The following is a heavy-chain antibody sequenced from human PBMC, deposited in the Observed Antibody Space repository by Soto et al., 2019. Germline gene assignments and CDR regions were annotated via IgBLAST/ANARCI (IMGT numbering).Heavy chain of an antibody. CDR2: ITNSGGST. CDR1: GFTFNTYA. J-gene: IGHJ4*02. Sequence: EVQLLESGGGLVQPGGSLRLSCAASGFTFNTYAMSWVRQAPGKGLEWVSGITNSGGSTYYADSVKGRFTISRDNSKNPLYLQLNSVRAGDTAVDYWAKDSYNGGWFYFDYWGQGTLVTASS. V-gene: IGHV3-23*01. CDR3: AKDSYNGGWFYFDY. D-gene: IGHD6-19*01.